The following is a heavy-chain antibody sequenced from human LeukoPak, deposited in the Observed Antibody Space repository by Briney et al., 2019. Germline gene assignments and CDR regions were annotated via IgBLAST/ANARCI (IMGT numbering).Heavy chain of an antibody. J-gene: IGHJ4*02. D-gene: IGHD3-9*01. Sequence: PGGSLRLSCAASGFTFSSYAMSWVRQAPGKGLEWVSAISGSGGSTYYAGSVKGRFTISRDNSKNTLYLQMNSLRAEDTAVYYCARDLYYDILTGYYSPGYFDYWGQGTLVTASS. CDR2: ISGSGGST. CDR3: ARDLYYDILTGYYSPGYFDY. V-gene: IGHV3-23*01. CDR1: GFTFSSYA.